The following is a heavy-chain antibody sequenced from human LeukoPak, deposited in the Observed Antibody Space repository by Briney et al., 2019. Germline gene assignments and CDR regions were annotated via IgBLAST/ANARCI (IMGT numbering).Heavy chain of an antibody. CDR1: GYTFTSYD. V-gene: IGHV1-8*01. Sequence: ASVKVSCKASGYTFTSYDINWMRQATGQGLELMGWMNPNSGNTGYAQKFQGRVTMTRNTSISTAYMELSSLRSEDTAVYYCARLNRITMVRGVIIGGTWFDPWGQGTLVTVSS. D-gene: IGHD3-10*01. CDR3: ARLNRITMVRGVIIGGTWFDP. J-gene: IGHJ5*02. CDR2: MNPNSGNT.